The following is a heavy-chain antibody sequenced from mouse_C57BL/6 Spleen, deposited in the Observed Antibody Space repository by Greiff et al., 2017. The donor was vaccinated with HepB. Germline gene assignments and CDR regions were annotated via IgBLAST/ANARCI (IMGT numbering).Heavy chain of an antibody. V-gene: IGHV1-64*01. CDR1: GYTFTSYW. CDR2: IHPNSGST. J-gene: IGHJ1*03. CDR3: ARPINYYGSSGSYGYFDV. D-gene: IGHD1-1*01. Sequence: QVQLQQPGAELVKPGASVKLSCKASGYTFTSYWMHWVKQRPGQGLEWIGMIHPNSGSTNYNEKFKSKATLTVDKSSSTAYMQLSSLTSEDSAVYYCARPINYYGSSGSYGYFDVWGTGTTVTVSS.